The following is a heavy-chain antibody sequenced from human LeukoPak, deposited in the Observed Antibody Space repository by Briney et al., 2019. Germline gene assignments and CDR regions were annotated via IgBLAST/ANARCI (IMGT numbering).Heavy chain of an antibody. CDR3: ARSSGWVGRGYFDY. J-gene: IGHJ4*02. CDR2: IYIGGST. D-gene: IGHD6-19*01. CDR1: GGSISSYY. V-gene: IGHV4-4*07. Sequence: PSETLSLTCIVSGGSISSYYWNWIWQSAGKGLEWIGRIYIGGSTNYNPSLKSRVTISVDTSKNQFSLKLSSVTAADTAVYYCARSSGWVGRGYFDYWGQGTLVTVSS.